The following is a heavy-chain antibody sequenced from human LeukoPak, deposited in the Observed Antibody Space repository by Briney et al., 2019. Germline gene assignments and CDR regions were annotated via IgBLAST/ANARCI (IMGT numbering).Heavy chain of an antibody. D-gene: IGHD2/OR15-2a*01. Sequence: SETLSLTCAVSGDSISTNHWWSWVRQPPGKGLEWIGEVYHSGSTNYNPSLKSRVTISVDKSKNLFSLKLTSVTAADTAVYYCARAFRSMGYYYYYGMDVWGQGTTVTVSS. CDR3: ARAFRSMGYYYYYGMDV. CDR1: GDSISTNHW. J-gene: IGHJ6*02. CDR2: VYHSGST. V-gene: IGHV4-4*02.